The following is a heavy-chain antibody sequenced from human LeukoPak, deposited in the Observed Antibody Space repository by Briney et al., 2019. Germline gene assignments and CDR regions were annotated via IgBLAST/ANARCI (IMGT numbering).Heavy chain of an antibody. Sequence: GGSLRLSCAASGFTFSSYSMSWVRQAPGKGLEWVSLINNGGSTYYADSVKGRFTISRDNAKNSLYLQMNSLRAEDTAVYYCAVMTTSDAFDIWGQGTMVTVSS. J-gene: IGHJ3*02. CDR1: GFTFSSYS. V-gene: IGHV3-23*01. CDR3: AVMTTSDAFDI. CDR2: INNGGST. D-gene: IGHD4-17*01.